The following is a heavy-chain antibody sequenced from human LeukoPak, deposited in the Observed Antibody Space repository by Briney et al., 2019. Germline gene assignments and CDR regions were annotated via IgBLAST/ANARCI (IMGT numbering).Heavy chain of an antibody. J-gene: IGHJ3*02. D-gene: IGHD3-22*01. CDR1: RFIFSTYG. Sequence: GGSLRLSCAASRFIFSTYGMHWVRQAPGKGLEWVAVIWYGGSNKYYADSVKGRFTISRDNSKNTLYLQMNSLRAEDTAVYYCAKERDSSGYIPDAFDIWGQGTMVTVSS. CDR3: AKERDSSGYIPDAFDI. CDR2: IWYGGSNK. V-gene: IGHV3-30*02.